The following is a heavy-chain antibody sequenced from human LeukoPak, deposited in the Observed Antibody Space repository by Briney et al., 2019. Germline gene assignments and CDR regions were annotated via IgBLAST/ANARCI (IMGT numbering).Heavy chain of an antibody. CDR2: INPNSGAT. CDR1: GSTFTGYY. J-gene: IGHJ4*02. D-gene: IGHD3-10*01. CDR3: AREPPRGRGSYYFDY. Sequence: ASVKVSCKSSGSTFTGYYMHWVRQAPGQGLEWMGLINPNSGATNYAQKFQGRVTVTRDTSINTAYMELSRLRSDDTAVYYCAREPPRGRGSYYFDYWGQGTLVTVSS. V-gene: IGHV1-2*02.